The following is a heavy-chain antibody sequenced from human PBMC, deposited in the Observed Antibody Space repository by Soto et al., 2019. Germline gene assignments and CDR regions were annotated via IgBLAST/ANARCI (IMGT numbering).Heavy chain of an antibody. J-gene: IGHJ6*02. CDR3: ARLSGDHSAFFSYGMDA. V-gene: IGHV3-74*01. CDR1: GFTFDTYW. CDR2: INSDGTMS. Sequence: GGSLRLSCAASGFTFDTYWMNWVRQAPGKGPEWLSGINSDGTMSSYADSVKGRFTISRDNARNTLSLQINSLSADDTEFYYVARLSGDHSAFFSYGMDAWGQGTTVTVSS. D-gene: IGHD2-21*01.